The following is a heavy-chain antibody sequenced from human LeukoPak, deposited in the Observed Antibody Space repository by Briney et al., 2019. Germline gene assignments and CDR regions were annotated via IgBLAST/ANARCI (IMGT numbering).Heavy chain of an antibody. CDR2: ISAYNGNT. Sequence: ASVKVSCKASGYTFTSYGISWVRQAPGQGLEWMGWISAYNGNTNYAQKLQGRVTMTTDTSTSTAYMELRSLRSDDTAVYYCALGYCSSTSCHDGRDAFDIWGQGTMVTVSS. D-gene: IGHD2-2*01. CDR3: ALGYCSSTSCHDGRDAFDI. CDR1: GYTFTSYG. V-gene: IGHV1-18*01. J-gene: IGHJ3*02.